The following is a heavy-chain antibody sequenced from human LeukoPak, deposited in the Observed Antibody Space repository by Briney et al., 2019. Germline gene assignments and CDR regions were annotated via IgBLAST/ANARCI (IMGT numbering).Heavy chain of an antibody. CDR2: MNPNSGNT. V-gene: IGHV1-8*01. CDR1: GYTFTSYD. D-gene: IGHD2-2*02. J-gene: IGHJ5*02. Sequence: GASVKVSCKASGYTFTSYDINWVRQATGQGLEWMGWMNPNSGNTGYAQKFQGRVTMTRNTSISTAYMELSNLRSEDTAVYYCARGRPSIVVVPAAIFGLPNWFDPWGQGTLVTVSS. CDR3: ARGRPSIVVVPAAIFGLPNWFDP.